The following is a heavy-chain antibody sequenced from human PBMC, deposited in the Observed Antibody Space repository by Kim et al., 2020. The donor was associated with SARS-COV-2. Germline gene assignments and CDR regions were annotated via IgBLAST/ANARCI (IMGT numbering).Heavy chain of an antibody. D-gene: IGHD1-7*01. CDR2: VYSSGNT. J-gene: IGHJ5*02. CDR3: ARTELPARRGAFGP. CDR1: GGSISGSF. Sequence: SETLSLTCTVSGGSISGSFWSWIRQPAGKGLEWIGRVYSSGNTNDNPSLKSRVTMSLDASKNQISLKLSSVTAADTAVYYCARTELPARRGAFGPWGQGT. V-gene: IGHV4-4*07.